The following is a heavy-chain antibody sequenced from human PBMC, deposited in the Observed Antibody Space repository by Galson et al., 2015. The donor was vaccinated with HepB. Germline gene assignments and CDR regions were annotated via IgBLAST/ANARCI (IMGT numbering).Heavy chain of an antibody. J-gene: IGHJ4*02. Sequence: SLRLSCAASGFTFSSYSMNWVRQAPGKGLEWVSSIGSSSSYIYYADSVKGRFTISRDNAKNSLYLQMNSLRAEDTAVYYCARGSDDYGSGSSFFDYWGQGTLVTVSS. D-gene: IGHD3-10*01. CDR2: IGSSSSYI. CDR1: GFTFSSYS. CDR3: ARGSDDYGSGSSFFDY. V-gene: IGHV3-21*01.